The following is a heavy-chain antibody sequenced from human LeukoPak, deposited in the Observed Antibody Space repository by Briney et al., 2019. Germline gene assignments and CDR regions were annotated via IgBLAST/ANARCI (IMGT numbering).Heavy chain of an antibody. CDR3: ARLRGGPTRKTFDY. V-gene: IGHV4-34*01. D-gene: IGHD3-10*01. Sequence: SETLSLTCTVSGGSISSYYWSWIRQPPGKGLEWIGEINHSGSTNYNPSLKSRVTISVDTSKNQFSLKLSSVTAADTAVYYCARLRGGPTRKTFDYWGQGTLVTVSS. J-gene: IGHJ4*02. CDR2: INHSGST. CDR1: GGSISSYY.